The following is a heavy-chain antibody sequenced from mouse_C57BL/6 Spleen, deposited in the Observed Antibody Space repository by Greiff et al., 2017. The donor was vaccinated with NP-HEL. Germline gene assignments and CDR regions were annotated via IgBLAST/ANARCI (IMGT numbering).Heavy chain of an antibody. CDR2: INPSNGGT. J-gene: IGHJ2*01. V-gene: IGHV1-53*01. CDR1: GYSFTSYW. CDR3: ASSVDPTGDYFDY. Sequence: VQLQQPGTELVKPGASVKLSCKASGYSFTSYWLRWVKQRTGQGLVWIGNINPSNGGTNYNEKFKSKATLTVDKSSSTAYMQLSSLTSEDSAIYYCASSVDPTGDYFDYWGKGTTLTVSS. D-gene: IGHD2-10*01.